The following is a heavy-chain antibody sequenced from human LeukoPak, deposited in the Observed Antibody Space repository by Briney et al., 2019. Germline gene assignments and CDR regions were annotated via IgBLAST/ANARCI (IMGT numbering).Heavy chain of an antibody. Sequence: ASVKVSCKASGYTFTSYAMHWVRQAPGQRLEWMGWINAGNGNTKYSQKSQGRVTITRDTSASTAYMELSSLRSEDTAVYYCATTQDYGDYWVHDYWGQGTLVTVSS. V-gene: IGHV1-3*01. D-gene: IGHD4-17*01. CDR2: INAGNGNT. J-gene: IGHJ4*02. CDR1: GYTFTSYA. CDR3: ATTQDYGDYWVHDY.